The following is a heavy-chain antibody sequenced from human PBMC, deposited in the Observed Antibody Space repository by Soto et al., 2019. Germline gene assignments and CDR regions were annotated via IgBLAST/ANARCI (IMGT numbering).Heavy chain of an antibody. CDR3: ARDGYNGYGLDY. J-gene: IGHJ4*02. V-gene: IGHV3-30-3*01. CDR1: RSTFSSYA. Sequence: GGSLRLSCAASRSTFSSYALHWVRQAPGKGLEWVAIISYGGSNKYQADSVKGRFTISRDNSMNTLYLQMNSLRPEDTAVYYCARDGYNGYGLDYWGQGTLVTVSS. D-gene: IGHD5-12*01. CDR2: ISYGGSNK.